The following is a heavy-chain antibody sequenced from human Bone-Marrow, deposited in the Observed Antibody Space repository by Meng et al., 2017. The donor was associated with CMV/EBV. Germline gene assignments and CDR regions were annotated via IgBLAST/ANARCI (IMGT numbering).Heavy chain of an antibody. Sequence: SVKVSCKASGGTFNSYAISWVRQAPGQGLEWMGGIIPIFGTANYAQKFQGRVTITADKSTNTAYMELSSLRSEDTAVYYCARGGGGYQLLLYNDYYGMDVWGQGTTVTVSS. CDR3: ARGGGGYQLLLYNDYYGMDV. CDR2: IIPIFGTA. V-gene: IGHV1-69*06. J-gene: IGHJ6*02. D-gene: IGHD2-2*01. CDR1: GGTFNSYA.